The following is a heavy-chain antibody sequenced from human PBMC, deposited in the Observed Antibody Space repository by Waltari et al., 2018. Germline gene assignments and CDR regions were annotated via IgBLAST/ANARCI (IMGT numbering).Heavy chain of an antibody. CDR1: GYSISSGYY. CDR3: ARRDGGGAVAG. J-gene: IGHJ4*02. D-gene: IGHD6-19*01. Sequence: QVQLQESGPGLVKPSETLSLTCAVSGYSISSGYYWGWIRQPPGQGLEWIGSIYHSGSTYYNPSLKSRVTISVDTSKNQFSLKLSSVTAADTAVYYCARRDGGGAVAGWGQGTLVTVSS. CDR2: IYHSGST. V-gene: IGHV4-38-2*01.